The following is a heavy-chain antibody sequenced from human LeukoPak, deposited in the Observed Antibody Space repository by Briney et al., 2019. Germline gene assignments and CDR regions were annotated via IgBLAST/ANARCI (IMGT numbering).Heavy chain of an antibody. J-gene: IGHJ4*02. V-gene: IGHV4-59*01. D-gene: IGHD3-22*01. Sequence: SETLSLTCTVSGGSISSYYWSGIRQPPGKGLEWIGYIYYSGSTNYNPSLKSRVTISVDTSKNQFSLKLSSVTAADTAVYYCARISNYYDSSGYGRAVDYWGQGTLVTVSS. CDR2: IYYSGST. CDR1: GGSISSYY. CDR3: ARISNYYDSSGYGRAVDY.